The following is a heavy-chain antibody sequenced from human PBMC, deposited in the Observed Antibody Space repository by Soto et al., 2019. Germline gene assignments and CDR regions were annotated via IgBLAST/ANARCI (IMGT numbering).Heavy chain of an antibody. V-gene: IGHV3-23*01. J-gene: IGHJ4*02. D-gene: IGHD3-9*01. CDR2: VSGAASHT. Sequence: PGGSLRLSCAGSGFTPTTTPLSWVRQPPGKGLEWVATVSGAASHTYYVDSVRGRFFISRDNSKNTVTLQMNNLTVDDTAVYYCATSFRYFDNWGQGTRVTVYS. CDR3: ATSFRYFDN. CDR1: GFTPTTTP.